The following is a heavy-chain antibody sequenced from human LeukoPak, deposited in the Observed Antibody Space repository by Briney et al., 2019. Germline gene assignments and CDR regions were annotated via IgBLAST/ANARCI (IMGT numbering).Heavy chain of an antibody. Sequence: ASVKVSCKASGYTFTSYGITWVRQAPGQGLEWMGWISAYNGNTNYPQKFQGRVTVTTGTSTSTAYMELRSLRSDDTAVYYCARDSSHSDYVLYYYGMDVWGQGTTVTVSS. J-gene: IGHJ6*02. D-gene: IGHD4-11*01. V-gene: IGHV1-18*01. CDR3: ARDSSHSDYVLYYYGMDV. CDR1: GYTFTSYG. CDR2: ISAYNGNT.